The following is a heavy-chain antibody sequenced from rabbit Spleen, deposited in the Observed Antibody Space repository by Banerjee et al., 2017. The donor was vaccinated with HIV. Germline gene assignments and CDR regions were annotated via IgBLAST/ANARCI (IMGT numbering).Heavy chain of an antibody. CDR2: TVGGRSTFT. Sequence: QSLEESGGGLVQPEGSLTLTCKASGFSFSSNDYMCWVRQAPGKGLEWIACTVGGRSTFTYYASWVNGRFTISKASSTTVTLQMTSLTAADTATYFCARDTATSFSTYGMALWGPGTLVTVS. CDR3: ARDTATSFSTYGMAL. J-gene: IGHJ6*01. V-gene: IGHV1S40*01. CDR1: GFSFSSNDY. D-gene: IGHD1-1*01.